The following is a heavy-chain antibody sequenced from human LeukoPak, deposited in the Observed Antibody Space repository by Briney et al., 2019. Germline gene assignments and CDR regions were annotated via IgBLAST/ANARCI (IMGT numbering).Heavy chain of an antibody. CDR2: IRYDGSNK. Sequence: PGGSLRLSCAASGFTFSSYGMHWVRQAPGKGLEWVAFIRYDGSNKYYADSVKGRSTISRDNSKNTLYLQMNSLRAEDTAVYYCAKDYCSSTSCPFYYWGQGTLVTVSS. J-gene: IGHJ4*02. CDR1: GFTFSSYG. CDR3: AKDYCSSTSCPFYY. V-gene: IGHV3-30*02. D-gene: IGHD2-2*01.